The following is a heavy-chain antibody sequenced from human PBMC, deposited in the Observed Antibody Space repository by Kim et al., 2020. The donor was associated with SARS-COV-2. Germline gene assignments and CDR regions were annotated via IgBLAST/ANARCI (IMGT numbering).Heavy chain of an antibody. V-gene: IGHV3-33*01. D-gene: IGHD4-17*01. CDR3: ARILSGDYVGDY. Sequence: YADTVQGRFTNYRENAKNTLYLQMNSLRAEDTAVYYCARILSGDYVGDYWGQGTLVTVSS. J-gene: IGHJ4*02.